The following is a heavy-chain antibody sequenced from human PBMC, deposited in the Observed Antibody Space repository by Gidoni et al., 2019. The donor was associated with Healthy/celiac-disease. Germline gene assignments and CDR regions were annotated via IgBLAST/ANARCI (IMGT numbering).Heavy chain of an antibody. CDR2: IYYSGST. D-gene: IGHD2-2*01. J-gene: IGHJ1*01. V-gene: IGHV4-39*01. CDR3: ARHGERCSSTSCYPEYFQH. Sequence: QLQLQESGPGLVKPSETLSLTCTVSGGSISSSSYYWGWIRPPPGKGLEWIGSIYYSGSTYYNPSLKSRVTISVDTSKNQFSLKLSSVTAADTAVYYCARHGERCSSTSCYPEYFQHWGQGTLVTVSS. CDR1: GGSISSSSYY.